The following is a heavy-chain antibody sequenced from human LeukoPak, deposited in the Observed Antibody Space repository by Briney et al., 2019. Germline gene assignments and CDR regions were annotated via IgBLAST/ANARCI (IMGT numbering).Heavy chain of an antibody. CDR2: IYENGRT. V-gene: IGHV4-59*01. Sequence: PSETLSLTCTVSGGSIGNFFWSWIRQSPGEGLEWIGFIYENGRTSYNPSLKSRVTISVDVSKNQFSLRLTSMTAADTAVYYCARDWELGHWGRGILVTDTS. D-gene: IGHD1-26*01. J-gene: IGHJ4*02. CDR3: ARDWELGH. CDR1: GGSIGNFF.